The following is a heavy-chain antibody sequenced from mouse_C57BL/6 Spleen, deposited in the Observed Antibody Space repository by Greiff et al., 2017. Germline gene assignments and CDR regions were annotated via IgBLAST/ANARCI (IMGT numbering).Heavy chain of an antibody. CDR3: ASYYGNGYYAMDY. CDR2: IWSGGST. V-gene: IGHV2-2*01. CDR1: GFSLTSYG. D-gene: IGHD2-1*01. Sequence: QVQLKQSGPGLAQPSQSLSITCTVSGFSLTSYGVHWVRQSPGKGLEWLGVIWSGGSTDYNAAFISRLSISKDNSKSQVFFKMNSLQADDTAIYYCASYYGNGYYAMDYWGQGTSVTVSS. J-gene: IGHJ4*01.